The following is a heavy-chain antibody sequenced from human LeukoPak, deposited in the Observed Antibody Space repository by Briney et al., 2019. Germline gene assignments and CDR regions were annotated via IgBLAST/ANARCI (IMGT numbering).Heavy chain of an antibody. CDR1: GGTISSYY. V-gene: IGHV4-59*01. D-gene: IGHD3-22*01. CDR2: IYYSGST. CDR3: ASDRYYYNSSGWNWFDP. J-gene: IGHJ5*02. Sequence: PSETLSLTCTVSGGTISSYYWSWIRQPPGKGLEWMGYIYYSGSTNYTPSIKSRVTISADTSKNQFSLKLSYVTAADTAVYYCASDRYYYNSSGWNWFDPWGQGTLVTVSS.